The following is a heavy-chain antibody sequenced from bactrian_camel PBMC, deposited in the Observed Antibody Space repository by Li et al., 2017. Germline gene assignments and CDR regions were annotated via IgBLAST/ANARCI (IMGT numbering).Heavy chain of an antibody. CDR1: GYTYSAGP. Sequence: HVQLVESGEGSAQTGGSLTLSCVASGYTYSAGPMAWFRQAPQKEREAVATISGGGARTYYSDSVKGRFTISQDNAKNTVYLQMNSLKSEDTAMYYCANSVWVPGNYWGQGTQVTVS. CDR3: ANSVWVPGNY. CDR2: ISGGGART. D-gene: IGHD5*01. J-gene: IGHJ4*01. V-gene: IGHV3S1*01.